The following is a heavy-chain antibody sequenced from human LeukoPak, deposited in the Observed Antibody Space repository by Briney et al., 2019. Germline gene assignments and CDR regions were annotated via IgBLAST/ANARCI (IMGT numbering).Heavy chain of an antibody. CDR2: INPNSGGT. Sequence: ASVKVSCKASGYTFTGYYMHWVRQAPGQGLEWMGWINPNSGGTNYAQKFQGRVTMTRDTSISTAYMELSRLRSDDTAVYYCASLPYPGGMITSYYYYMDVWGKGTTVTVSS. V-gene: IGHV1-2*02. J-gene: IGHJ6*03. D-gene: IGHD3-16*01. CDR3: ASLPYPGGMITSYYYYMDV. CDR1: GYTFTGYY.